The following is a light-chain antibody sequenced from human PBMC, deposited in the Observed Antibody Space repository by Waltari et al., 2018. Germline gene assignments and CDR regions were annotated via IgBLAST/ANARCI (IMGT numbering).Light chain of an antibody. CDR3: HSFTDSNTFNFV. Sequence: QSALTQPASVSGSPGQSITISCTGTTHDVGRYNYVSWYQHLPGKAPKLLIFEGSHRPSGLSNRFSGSKSGSTAALTISGLRADDAGDYYCHSFTDSNTFNFVFGPGTTVIVL. CDR1: THDVGRYNY. CDR2: EGS. J-gene: IGLJ1*01. V-gene: IGLV2-14*01.